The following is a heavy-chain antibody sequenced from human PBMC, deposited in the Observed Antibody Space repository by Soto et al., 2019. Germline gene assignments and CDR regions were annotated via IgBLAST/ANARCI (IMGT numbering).Heavy chain of an antibody. CDR2: IYYSGGT. V-gene: IGHV4-39*01. J-gene: IGHJ4*01. Sequence: SETLSFPWTVSAGSISSSSYYWAWIRQTPVKGLECIGLIYYSGGTSYNSSLMSRATISVYTSKNHYSLKLSSVTAADTAVYCCGSPLGEGYFHYWGQGTLDTVSS. CDR1: AGSISSSSYY. D-gene: IGHD3-16*01. CDR3: GSPLGEGYFHY.